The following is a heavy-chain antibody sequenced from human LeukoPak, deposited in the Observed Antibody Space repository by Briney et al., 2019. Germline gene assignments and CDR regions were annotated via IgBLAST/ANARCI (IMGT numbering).Heavy chain of an antibody. V-gene: IGHV4-34*01. J-gene: IGHJ4*02. Sequence: PSETLSLTCAVYGGSFSGYYWSWIRQPPGKGLEWIGEINHSGSTNYNPSLKSRVTISVDTSKNQFSLKLSSVTAADTAVYYCARGGYCSGGSCRYYYDSSGYAHGIYFDYWGQGTLVTVSS. CDR2: INHSGST. CDR3: ARGGYCSGGSCRYYYDSSGYAHGIYFDY. CDR1: GGSFSGYY. D-gene: IGHD2-15*01.